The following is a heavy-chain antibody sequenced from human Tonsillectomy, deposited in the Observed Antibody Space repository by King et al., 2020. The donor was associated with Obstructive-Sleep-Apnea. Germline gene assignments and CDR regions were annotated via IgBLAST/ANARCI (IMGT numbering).Heavy chain of an antibody. CDR1: GFTFSSYG. Sequence: QVQLVESGGGVVQPGRSLRLSCAASGFTFSSYGMHWVRQAPGTGLEWVAVISYDGSNKYYADSVTGRFTISRDNSKNKLYLQMNSLRAEDTAVYYCAKDPGDYVWGSYRYGGIDYWGQGTLVTVSS. CDR3: AKDPGDYVWGSYRYGGIDY. J-gene: IGHJ4*02. V-gene: IGHV3-30*18. CDR2: ISYDGSNK. D-gene: IGHD3-16*02.